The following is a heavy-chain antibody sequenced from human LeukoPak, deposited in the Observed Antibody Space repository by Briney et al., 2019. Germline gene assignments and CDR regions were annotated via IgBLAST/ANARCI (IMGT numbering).Heavy chain of an antibody. J-gene: IGHJ4*02. CDR3: ARALDRGSYAIDY. V-gene: IGHV3-11*01. CDR2: ISSSGSTI. D-gene: IGHD1-26*01. CDR1: GFTFSDYY. Sequence: GGSLRLSCAASGFTFSDYYMSWIRQAPGKGLEWVSYISSSGSTIYYADSVKGRFTISRDNAKNSLYLQMNSLRAEDTAVYYCARALDRGSYAIDYWGQGILVTVSS.